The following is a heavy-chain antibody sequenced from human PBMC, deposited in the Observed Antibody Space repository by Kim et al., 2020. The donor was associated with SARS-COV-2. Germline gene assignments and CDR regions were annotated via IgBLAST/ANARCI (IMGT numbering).Heavy chain of an antibody. J-gene: IGHJ4*02. Sequence: GGSLRLSCAASGFTFSSDWMHWVRQAPGKGLVWVSRINSDGTYIKYVDSVEGRFTISRDNAKNTLYLQMNSLRADDTAVYYCGRGATTANLGIDHWGQGTLVTVSS. D-gene: IGHD5-18*01. V-gene: IGHV3-74*03. CDR3: GRGATTANLGIDH. CDR2: INSDGTYI. CDR1: GFTFSSDW.